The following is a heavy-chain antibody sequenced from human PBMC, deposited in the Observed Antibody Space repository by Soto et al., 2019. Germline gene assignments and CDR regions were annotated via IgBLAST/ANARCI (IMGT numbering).Heavy chain of an antibody. Sequence: GGSLRLSCSASGFTFSIYAMSLVLQAPGKGLDWVSAISGSGGSTYYADSVKGRFTISRDNSKNTLYLQMNSLRAEDTAVYYCARALYSYGYFDYWGQGTLVTVSS. J-gene: IGHJ4*02. CDR2: ISGSGGST. CDR3: ARALYSYGYFDY. V-gene: IGHV3-23*01. D-gene: IGHD5-18*01. CDR1: GFTFSIYA.